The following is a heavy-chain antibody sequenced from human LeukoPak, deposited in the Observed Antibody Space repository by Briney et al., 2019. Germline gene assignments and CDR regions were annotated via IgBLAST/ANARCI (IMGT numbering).Heavy chain of an antibody. Sequence: GASVKVSCKASGYTFTSDDINWVRQATGQGLEWVGWMNPNSGNTGYAQKFQGRVTITRNTAISTAYMELSSLRSEDTAVYYCARDLRTDSRNWAAFDYWGQGTLVTVSS. CDR1: GYTFTSDD. CDR2: MNPNSGNT. J-gene: IGHJ4*02. D-gene: IGHD6-13*01. CDR3: ARDLRTDSRNWAAFDY. V-gene: IGHV1-8*03.